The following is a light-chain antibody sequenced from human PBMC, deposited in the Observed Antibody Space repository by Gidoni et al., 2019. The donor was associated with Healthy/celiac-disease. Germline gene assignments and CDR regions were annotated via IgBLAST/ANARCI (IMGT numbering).Light chain of an antibody. Sequence: DIVMTQSPLSLPVTPGEPASISCRSSQSLLHSNGYNYLYWYLQKPGQSPQLLIYLGSNRASGVPDRFSGSGSGTDFPLKISRVEAEDVGVYYCMQALQTSWTFGQGTKVEIK. V-gene: IGKV2-28*01. CDR1: QSLLHSNGYNY. J-gene: IGKJ1*01. CDR3: MQALQTSWT. CDR2: LGS.